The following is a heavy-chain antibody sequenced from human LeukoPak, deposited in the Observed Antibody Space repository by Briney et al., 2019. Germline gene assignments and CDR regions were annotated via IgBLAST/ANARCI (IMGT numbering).Heavy chain of an antibody. J-gene: IGHJ4*02. CDR2: MNPNSGNT. D-gene: IGHD3-3*01. CDR1: GYTFTSYD. V-gene: IGHV1-8*01. CDR3: ARPNLLYYDFWSGYYTLGY. Sequence: ASVKVSCKASGYTFTSYDINWVRQATGQGLEWMGWMNPNSGNTGYAQKFQGRVTMTRNTSISTAYMELSSLRSEDTAVYYCARPNLLYYDFWSGYYTLGYWGQGTLVTVSS.